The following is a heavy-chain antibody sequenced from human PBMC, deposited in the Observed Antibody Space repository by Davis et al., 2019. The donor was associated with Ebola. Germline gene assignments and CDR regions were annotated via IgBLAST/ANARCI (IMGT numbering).Heavy chain of an antibody. D-gene: IGHD1-1*01. V-gene: IGHV3-7*01. CDR3: ATSTLDY. J-gene: IGHJ4*02. CDR1: GITFSNLW. Sequence: GESLKISCAGSGITFSNLWMNWVRQAPGKGLEWVATINQDGNEKYYVDSVKGRFTISKDNAKKSLYLQMNSLRAEETAVYYCATSTLDYWGQGTLVTVSS. CDR2: INQDGNEK.